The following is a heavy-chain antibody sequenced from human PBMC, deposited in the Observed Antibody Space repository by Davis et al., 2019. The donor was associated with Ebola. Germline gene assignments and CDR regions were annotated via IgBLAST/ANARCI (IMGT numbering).Heavy chain of an antibody. D-gene: IGHD3-10*01. V-gene: IGHV4-59*12. J-gene: IGHJ5*02. CDR1: GGSISSYY. Sequence: SETLSLTCTVSGGSISSYYWSWIRQPPGKGLEWIGYIYYSGSTNYNPSLKSRVTISVDTSKNQFSLKLSSVTAADTAVYYCARGSRFREFRRFDPWGQGTLVTVSS. CDR3: ARGSRFREFRRFDP. CDR2: IYYSGST.